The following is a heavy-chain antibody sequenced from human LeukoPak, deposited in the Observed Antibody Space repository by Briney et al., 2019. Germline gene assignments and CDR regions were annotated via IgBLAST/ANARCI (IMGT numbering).Heavy chain of an antibody. J-gene: IGHJ5*02. V-gene: IGHV1-8*01. D-gene: IGHD3-22*01. CDR3: ARMVSYYYDSSGYYSYWFDP. Sequence: ASVKVSCKASGYTFTSYDINWVRQATGQGLEWMGWMNPNSGNTGYAQKFQGRVTMTRNTSISTAYMELSSLRSEDTAVYYCARMVSYYYDSSGYYSYWFDPWGQGTLVTVSS. CDR1: GYTFTSYD. CDR2: MNPNSGNT.